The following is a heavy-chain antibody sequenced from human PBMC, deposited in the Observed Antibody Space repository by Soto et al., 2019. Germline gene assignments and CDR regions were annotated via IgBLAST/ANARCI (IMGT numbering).Heavy chain of an antibody. V-gene: IGHV4-59*01. CDR1: GGSISRYY. D-gene: IGHD3-10*01. Sequence: SETLSLTCTVSGGSISRYYWNWIRQPPGKGLEWIGYIYYSGSTNYNPSLKSRVTISVDTSKNQFSPKLSSVTAADTAVYYCARDPGSGSYYGWFDPWGQGTLVTVSS. CDR3: ARDPGSGSYYGWFDP. CDR2: IYYSGST. J-gene: IGHJ5*02.